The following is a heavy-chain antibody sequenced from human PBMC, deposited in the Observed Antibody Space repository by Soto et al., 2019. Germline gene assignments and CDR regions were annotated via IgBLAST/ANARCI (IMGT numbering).Heavy chain of an antibody. Sequence: SETLSLTSTVSGDSLNSGTYYWSWIRQPPGKGLEWIGRIYYSGSTDQHPSLKSRVSMSVDTSKNQFSLKLSSVTAADAAIYFCARDAKVDPDMGGYYYYAMDIWGQGTTVTVSS. CDR2: IYYSGST. D-gene: IGHD5-18*01. V-gene: IGHV4-61*01. CDR1: GDSLNSGTYY. J-gene: IGHJ6*02. CDR3: ARDAKVDPDMGGYYYYAMDI.